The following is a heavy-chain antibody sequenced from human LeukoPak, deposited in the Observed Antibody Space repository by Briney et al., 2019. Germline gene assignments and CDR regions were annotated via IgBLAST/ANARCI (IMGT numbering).Heavy chain of an antibody. J-gene: IGHJ4*02. Sequence: GESLKISCKGSGYSFTSYWIGWVRQMPGKGLEWMGIIYPGDSDTRYSPSFQGQVTTSADKSISTAYLQWSSLKASDTAMYYCAVRYCGGDCYRPDRFDYCGQGTLVTASS. CDR2: IYPGDSDT. CDR3: AVRYCGGDCYRPDRFDY. CDR1: GYSFTSYW. D-gene: IGHD2-21*01. V-gene: IGHV5-51*01.